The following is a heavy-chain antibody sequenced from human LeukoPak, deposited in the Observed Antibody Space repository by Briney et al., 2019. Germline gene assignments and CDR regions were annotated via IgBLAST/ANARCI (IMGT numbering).Heavy chain of an antibody. V-gene: IGHV1-8*01. CDR1: GYTFTSYD. J-gene: IGHJ3*02. CDR3: ASASVCATDRGSVVRLFHI. CDR2: MNPNCGNT. Sequence: ASVKVSCQASGYTFTSYDINWVRQATGQGLEWMGWMNPNCGNTGYAQKFQGRVTMTRSTSISTAYLELSSLRSEDTDGYYCASASVCATDRGSVVRLFHIWVRGRVVSVTS. D-gene: IGHD2-8*01.